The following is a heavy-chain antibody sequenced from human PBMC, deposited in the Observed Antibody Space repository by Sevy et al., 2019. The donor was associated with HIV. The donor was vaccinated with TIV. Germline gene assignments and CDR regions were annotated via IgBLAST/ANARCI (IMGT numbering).Heavy chain of an antibody. J-gene: IGHJ6*02. D-gene: IGHD2-2*01. CDR1: GLSFTSAW. CDR3: TTTLSTAHYMVV. V-gene: IGHV3-15*01. CDR2: IKSKNDGERT. Sequence: GGSLRLSCAASGLSFTSAWMSWVRQAPGKGLEWVGRIKSKNDGERTDYPAPVRGRFNISRDDSNNTLYLQMNSLETEDTAVYYCTTTLSTAHYMVVWGQGTTVTVSS.